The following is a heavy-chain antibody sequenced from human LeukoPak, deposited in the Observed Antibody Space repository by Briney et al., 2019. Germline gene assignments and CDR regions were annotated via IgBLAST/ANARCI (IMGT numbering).Heavy chain of an antibody. CDR2: IKQDGSEK. J-gene: IGHJ4*02. CDR1: GFTFSSYW. D-gene: IGHD4-17*01. Sequence: GGSLRLTCAASGFTFSSYWMSWVRQAPGKGLEWVANIKQDGSEKYYVDSVKGRFTISRDNAKNSLYLQMNSLRAEDTAVYYCASGLDYGDYGVDYWGQGTLVTVSS. CDR3: ASGLDYGDYGVDY. V-gene: IGHV3-7*01.